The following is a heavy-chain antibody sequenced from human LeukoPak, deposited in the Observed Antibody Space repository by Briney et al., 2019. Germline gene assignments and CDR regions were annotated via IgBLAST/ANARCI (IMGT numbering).Heavy chain of an antibody. CDR1: GFTFSGSA. J-gene: IGHJ4*02. Sequence: PGGSLRLSCAASGFTFSGSAMHWVRQAPGKGLEWVAVIWHDGSRTHYADTLKGRFTISRDNSKDTAFLQMNSLTVEDTATYYCAGAISKGAGIDSWGQGTLVTVSS. D-gene: IGHD1-26*01. CDR3: AGAISKGAGIDS. V-gene: IGHV3-30*04. CDR2: IWHDGSRT.